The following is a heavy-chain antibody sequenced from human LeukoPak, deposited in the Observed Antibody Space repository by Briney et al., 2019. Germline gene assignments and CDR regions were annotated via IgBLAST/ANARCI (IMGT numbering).Heavy chain of an antibody. D-gene: IGHD3-16*01. J-gene: IGHJ6*02. CDR1: GFSFSSFW. CDR3: ARGDGLDV. Sequence: GGSLRLSCTASGFSFSSFWMSWVRQAPGKGLEWVANIKDDGSVKNHVDSLKGRFSISRDNARNSLYLQISSLRAEDTAVYFCARGDGLDVWGQGATVTVSS. CDR2: IKDDGSVK. V-gene: IGHV3-7*03.